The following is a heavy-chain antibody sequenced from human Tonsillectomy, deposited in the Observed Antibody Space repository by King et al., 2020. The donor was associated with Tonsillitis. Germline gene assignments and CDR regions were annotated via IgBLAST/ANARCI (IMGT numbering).Heavy chain of an antibody. CDR3: ASGGSGYSYGRREFDY. J-gene: IGHJ4*02. CDR2: IWYDGSNK. CDR1: GFTFSSYG. D-gene: IGHD5-18*01. V-gene: IGHV3-33*01. Sequence: VQLVESGGGVVQPGRSLRLSCAASGFTFSSYGMHWVRQAPGKGLEWVAVIWYDGSNKYYADSVKGRFTISRDNSKNTLYLQMNSLRAEDTAVYYCASGGSGYSYGRREFDYWGQGTLVTVSS.